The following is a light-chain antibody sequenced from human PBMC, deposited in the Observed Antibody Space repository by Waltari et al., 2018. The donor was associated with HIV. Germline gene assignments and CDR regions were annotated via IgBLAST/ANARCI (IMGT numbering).Light chain of an antibody. Sequence: QSVLTQPPSASGTPGQRVTISCSGDSSISGRNFVIWYQQLPGTAPKLLIYRSYPRPYGVPDRFSHSKSGSSASLPIGGLRSEDEAVDYCAAWDDNLRGVFGGGTNLTVL. V-gene: IGLV1-47*01. CDR3: AAWDDNLRGV. CDR1: SSISGRNF. CDR2: RSY. J-gene: IGLJ2*01.